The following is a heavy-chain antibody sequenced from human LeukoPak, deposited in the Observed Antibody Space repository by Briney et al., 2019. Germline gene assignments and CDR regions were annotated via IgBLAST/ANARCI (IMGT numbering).Heavy chain of an antibody. CDR1: GGSISSYY. CDR2: IYTSGST. D-gene: IGHD6-19*01. V-gene: IGHV4-4*07. Sequence: SETLSLTCTVSGGSISSYYWSWIRQPAGKGLEWIGRIYTSGSTNYNPSLKSRVTISVDTSKNQFSLKLSSVTAADTAVYYCAREAPIAVADDNWFDPWGQGTLVTVSS. J-gene: IGHJ5*02. CDR3: AREAPIAVADDNWFDP.